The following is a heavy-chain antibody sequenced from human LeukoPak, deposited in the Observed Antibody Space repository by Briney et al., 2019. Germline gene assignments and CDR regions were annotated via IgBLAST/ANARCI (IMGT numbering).Heavy chain of an antibody. Sequence: PGGSLRLSCAASGFTFSSYAMSWVRQAPGKGLEWVSAISGSGGSTYYADSVKGRFTISRDSSKNTLYLQMNSLRAGDTAVYYCAKVTMIVVVTLGFDYWGQGTLVTVSS. CDR1: GFTFSSYA. J-gene: IGHJ4*02. D-gene: IGHD3-22*01. V-gene: IGHV3-23*01. CDR3: AKVTMIVVVTLGFDY. CDR2: ISGSGGST.